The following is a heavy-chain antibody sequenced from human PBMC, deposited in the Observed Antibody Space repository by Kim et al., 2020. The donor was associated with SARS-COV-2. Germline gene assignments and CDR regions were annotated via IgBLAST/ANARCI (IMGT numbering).Heavy chain of an antibody. CDR3: AREEPSFRGGGRRNWFDP. V-gene: IGHV4-38-2*02. CDR1: GYSISSGYY. J-gene: IGHJ5*02. D-gene: IGHD3-10*01. Sequence: SETLSLTCTVSGYSISSGYYWGWIRQPPGKGLEWIGSIYHSGSTYYNPSLKSRVTISVDTSKNQFSLKLSSVTAADTAVYYCAREEPSFRGGGRRNWFDPWGQGTLVTVSS. CDR2: IYHSGST.